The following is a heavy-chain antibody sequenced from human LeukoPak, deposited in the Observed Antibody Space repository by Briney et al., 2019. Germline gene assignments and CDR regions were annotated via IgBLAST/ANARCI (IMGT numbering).Heavy chain of an antibody. J-gene: IGHJ4*02. CDR3: ARGPRCLQLLDGSSRGIDY. V-gene: IGHV4-34*01. Sequence: SESLSLTCAVYGGSFSGYYWSWIRQPPGKGLEWIGEINHSGSTNYNPSLKSRVTISVDTSKNQFSLKLSSVTAADTAVYYCARGPRCLQLLDGSSRGIDYGGQGTLVTVSS. CDR2: INHSGST. D-gene: IGHD5-24*01. CDR1: GGSFSGYY.